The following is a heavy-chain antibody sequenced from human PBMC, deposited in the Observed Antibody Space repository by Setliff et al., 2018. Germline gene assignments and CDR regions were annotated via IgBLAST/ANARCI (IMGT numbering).Heavy chain of an antibody. J-gene: IGHJ4*02. Sequence: SETLSLTCTVSGASVSSNIYYWSWIRQPPGRGLEWIGCIYNSGSAIYSPSLKSRVTISVDTSKNQFSLQLSSVTAADTAVYFCARDQGYSGYGNFDFWGQGTLVTVSS. D-gene: IGHD5-12*01. V-gene: IGHV4-61*01. CDR1: GASVSSNIYY. CDR2: IYNSGSA. CDR3: ARDQGYSGYGNFDF.